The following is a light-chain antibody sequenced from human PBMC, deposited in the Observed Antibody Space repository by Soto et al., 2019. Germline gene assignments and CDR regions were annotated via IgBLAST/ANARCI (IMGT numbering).Light chain of an antibody. CDR3: QQSYSMTT. CDR1: QSIDNY. V-gene: IGKV1-39*01. J-gene: IGKJ4*01. CDR2: TAS. Sequence: DIQMTQSPSSLSASVGDRGTITCRASQSIDNYLNWYQQKPGKAPKLLIYTASSLQSGVPSRFSGSGSGTDFTLTIISLQPEDFATYYCQQSYSMTTFGGGTKVEIK.